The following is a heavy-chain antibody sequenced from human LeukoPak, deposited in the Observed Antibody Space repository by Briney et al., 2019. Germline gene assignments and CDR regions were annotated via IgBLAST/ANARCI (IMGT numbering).Heavy chain of an antibody. V-gene: IGHV3-53*04. CDR1: EITVSNNY. D-gene: IGHD6-13*01. Sequence: GGSLRLSCAASEITVSNNYMTWVRQAPGKGLEWVSVIYPGGSTYYTDSVKGRFTISRHNSENTLDLQMNSLRVEDTAVYYCARGPWAAAGGSIDGLDIWGQGAMVTVSS. CDR3: ARGPWAAAGGSIDGLDI. J-gene: IGHJ3*02. CDR2: IYPGGST.